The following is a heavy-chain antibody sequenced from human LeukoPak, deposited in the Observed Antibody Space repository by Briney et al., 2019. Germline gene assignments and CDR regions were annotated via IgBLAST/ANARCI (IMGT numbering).Heavy chain of an antibody. D-gene: IGHD4-11*01. J-gene: IGHJ5*02. V-gene: IGHV4-30-4*01. CDR3: ARYHYYSNWFDP. Sequence: SQTLSLTCTVSGGSISSGDYYWSWIRHPPGKGLEWIGYIYYSGSTYYNPSLKSRVTISVDTSKNQFSLKLSSVTAADTAVYYCARYHYYSNWFDPWGQGTLVTVSS. CDR1: GGSISSGDYY. CDR2: IYYSGST.